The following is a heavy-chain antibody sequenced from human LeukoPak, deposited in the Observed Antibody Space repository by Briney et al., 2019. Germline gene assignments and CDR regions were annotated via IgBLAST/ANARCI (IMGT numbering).Heavy chain of an antibody. D-gene: IGHD5-18*01. J-gene: IGHJ4*02. V-gene: IGHV3-9*01. CDR2: ISWNSGSI. CDR3: AKEMGDSYGRKPYFDY. Sequence: GRSLRLSCAASGFTLDDYAMHWVRQAPGKGLEWVSGISWNSGSIGYADSVKGRFTISRDNAKNSLYLQMNSLRAEDTALYYCAKEMGDSYGRKPYFDYWGQGTLVTVSS. CDR1: GFTLDDYA.